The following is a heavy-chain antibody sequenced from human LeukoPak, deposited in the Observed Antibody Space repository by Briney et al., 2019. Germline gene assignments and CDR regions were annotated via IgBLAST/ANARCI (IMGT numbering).Heavy chain of an antibody. V-gene: IGHV3-20*04. D-gene: IGHD3-22*01. CDR2: INWNGGST. CDR1: GFTFDDYG. Sequence: PGGSLRLSCAASGFTFDDYGMSWVRQAPGKGLEWVSGINWNGGSTGYADSVKGRFTISRGNAKNSLYLQMNSLRAEDTALYYCATTYYYDSSGYYGDYWGQGTLVTVSS. CDR3: ATTYYYDSSGYYGDY. J-gene: IGHJ4*02.